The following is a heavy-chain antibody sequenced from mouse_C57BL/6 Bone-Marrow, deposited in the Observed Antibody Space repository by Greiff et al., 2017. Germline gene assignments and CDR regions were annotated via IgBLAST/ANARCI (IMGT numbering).Heavy chain of an antibody. J-gene: IGHJ4*01. D-gene: IGHD1-1*01. CDR2: INPNNGGT. CDR1: GYTFTDYY. Sequence: EVQLQQSGPELVKPGASVKISCKASGYTFTDYYMNWVKQSHGKSLEWIGDINPNNGGTSYNQKFKGKATLTVDKSSSTAYMELRSLTSEDAAVYYCARYESYFYYAMDYWGQGTSVTVSS. V-gene: IGHV1-26*01. CDR3: ARYESYFYYAMDY.